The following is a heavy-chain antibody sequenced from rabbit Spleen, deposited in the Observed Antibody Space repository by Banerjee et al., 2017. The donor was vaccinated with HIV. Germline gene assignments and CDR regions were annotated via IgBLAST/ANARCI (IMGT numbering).Heavy chain of an antibody. V-gene: IGHV1S45*01. CDR3: ARDTGGYGGNPTSILGGMDL. J-gene: IGHJ6*01. CDR2: IRTGSSGST. CDR1: GFSFSDRDV. D-gene: IGHD4-2*01. Sequence: QEQLEESGGGLVKPEGSLTLTCKASGFSFSDRDVMCWGRQAPGKGLEWIACIRTGSSGSTYYASWAKGRFTISKTSSTTVTLQMTSLTAADTATYFCARDTGGYGGNPTSILGGMDLWGPGTLVTVS.